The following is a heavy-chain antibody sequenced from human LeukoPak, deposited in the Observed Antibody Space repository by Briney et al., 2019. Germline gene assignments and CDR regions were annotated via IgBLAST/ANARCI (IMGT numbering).Heavy chain of an antibody. V-gene: IGHV4-31*03. CDR1: GGSISSGGYY. J-gene: IGHJ5*02. D-gene: IGHD6-25*01. Sequence: SETLSLTCTVSGGSISSGGYYWSWIRQHPGTGLEWIGYISYSGSTYYNPSLKSRVTISVDTSKNQFSLKLSSVTAADTAVYYCASNPQLAANWFDPWGQGTLVTDSS. CDR2: ISYSGST. CDR3: ASNPQLAANWFDP.